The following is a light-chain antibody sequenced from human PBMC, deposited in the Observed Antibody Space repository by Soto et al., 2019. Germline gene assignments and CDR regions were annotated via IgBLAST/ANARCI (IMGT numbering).Light chain of an antibody. V-gene: IGLV2-11*01. J-gene: IGLJ2*01. Sequence: QSALTQPRSVSGSPGQSVTISCTGTSSDVGGYNYVSWYQQHPGKAPKLMIYDVNKRPSGVPDRFSGSKSGNTASLTISGLHAEDEADYYCCSYAGSYTVVFGGGTKLTVL. CDR3: CSYAGSYTVV. CDR1: SSDVGGYNY. CDR2: DVN.